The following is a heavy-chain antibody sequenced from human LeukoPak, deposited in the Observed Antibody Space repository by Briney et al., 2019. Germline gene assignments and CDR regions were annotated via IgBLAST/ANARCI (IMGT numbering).Heavy chain of an antibody. D-gene: IGHD4-17*01. J-gene: IGHJ3*02. Sequence: PGGSLRLSCAASGFTSSSYEMNWVRQAPGKGLEWVSYISGSGITIHYADSVKGRFTISRDNAKNSLYLQMNSLRAEDTAVYHCARERVTTGGDAFDIWGQGTMVTVSS. CDR3: ARERVTTGGDAFDI. V-gene: IGHV3-48*03. CDR2: ISGSGITI. CDR1: GFTSSSYE.